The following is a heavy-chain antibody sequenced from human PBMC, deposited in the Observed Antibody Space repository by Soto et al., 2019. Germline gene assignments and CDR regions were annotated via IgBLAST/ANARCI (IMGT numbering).Heavy chain of an antibody. V-gene: IGHV1-8*02. J-gene: IGHJ5*02. CDR3: ARMASAGTLNWFDP. CDR1: GYTFINXX. Sequence: QVQLVQSGAEVKEPGASVRVSCKASGYTFINXXIXXXXXXXXQGLEWLGWMNPGSGKTGYASKFQGRVAMTRDASTGTSHLELSSLTSDDTAVYYCARMASAGTLNWFDPWGQGTLVTVSS. CDR2: MNPGSGKT. D-gene: IGHD6-13*01.